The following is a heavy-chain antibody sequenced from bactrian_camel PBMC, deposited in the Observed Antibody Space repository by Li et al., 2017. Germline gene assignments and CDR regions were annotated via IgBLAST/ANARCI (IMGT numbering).Heavy chain of an antibody. V-gene: IGHV3S1*01. CDR1: RLTYTSNC. CDR3: AVYSPATSGRPGTYECSSGFRAGRKKD. D-gene: IGHD2*01. CDR2: IYDRDNVA. J-gene: IGHJ4*01. Sequence: HVQLVESGGGSVQAGGSLRLSCVVVRLTYTSNCLAWFRQAPGKEREGVAAIYDRDNVAYYADSAKGRFTISRDIPKNTVFLQMDGLKSEDSAMYYCAVYSPATSGRPGTYECSSGFRAGRKKDWGQGTQVTVS.